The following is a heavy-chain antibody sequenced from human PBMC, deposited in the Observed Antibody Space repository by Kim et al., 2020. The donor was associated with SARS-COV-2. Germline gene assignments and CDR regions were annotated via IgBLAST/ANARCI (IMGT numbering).Heavy chain of an antibody. V-gene: IGHV2-70*01. CDR1: GFSLSTSGMC. CDR2: IDWDDDK. CDR3: ARIRRDSSAYRKKDS. J-gene: IGHJ4*02. Sequence: SGPTLVNPTQTLTLTCTFSGFSLSTSGMCVTWIRQPPGKALEWLAMIDWDDDKHYSTSLRSRLTISKDISKNQVVLTMTNMDPVDTATFYCARIRRDSSAYRKKDSGGRGTLVTVSS. D-gene: IGHD3-22*01.